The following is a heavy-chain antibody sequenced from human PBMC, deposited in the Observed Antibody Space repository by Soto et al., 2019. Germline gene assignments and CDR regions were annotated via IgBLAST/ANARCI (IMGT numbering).Heavy chain of an antibody. J-gene: IGHJ4*02. CDR2: INHSGST. CDR1: GGSFSGYY. V-gene: IGHV4-34*01. D-gene: IGHD3-3*01. CDR3: ASSAYDFWSGYYYYFDY. Sequence: SETLSLTCAVYGGSFSGYYWSWIRQPPGKGLEWIGEINHSGSTNYNPSLKSRVTISVDTSKNQFSLKLSSVTAADTAVYYCASSAYDFWSGYYYYFDYWGQGTLVTVSS.